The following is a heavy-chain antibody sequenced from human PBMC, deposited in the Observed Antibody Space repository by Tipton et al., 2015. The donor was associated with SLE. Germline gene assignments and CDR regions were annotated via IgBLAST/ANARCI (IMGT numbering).Heavy chain of an antibody. J-gene: IGHJ5*02. Sequence: QLVQSGAEVKKPGESLKISCKGSGYSFPNYWIAWVRQMPGKGLEWMGIIHPGDSDTRYSPSFQGQVTFSADRSINTAYLQWGSLKALDTAMYYCARRAAAAGNWLAPWGQGTLVTVSS. D-gene: IGHD6-13*01. V-gene: IGHV5-51*03. CDR1: GYSFPNYW. CDR3: ARRAAAAGNWLAP. CDR2: IHPGDSDT.